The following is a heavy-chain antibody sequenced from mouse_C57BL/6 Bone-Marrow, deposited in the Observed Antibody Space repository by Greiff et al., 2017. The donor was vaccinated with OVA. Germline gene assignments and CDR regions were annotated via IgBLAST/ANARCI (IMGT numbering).Heavy chain of an antibody. J-gene: IGHJ3*01. CDR1: GYTFTSYW. CDR3: ARRALYYDYAWCAY. CDR2: IDPSDSYT. D-gene: IGHD2-4*01. V-gene: IGHV1-59*01. Sequence: QVQLQQPGAELVRPGTSVKLSCKASGYTFTSYWMHWVKQRPGQGLEWIGVIDPSDSYTNYNQKFKGKATLTVDTSSSTAYMQRSIHTSEDSAVYYCARRALYYDYAWCAYWGKGTLVTVSA.